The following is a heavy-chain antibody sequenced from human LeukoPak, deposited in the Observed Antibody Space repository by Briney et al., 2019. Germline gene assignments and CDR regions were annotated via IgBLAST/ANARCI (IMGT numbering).Heavy chain of an antibody. J-gene: IGHJ1*01. V-gene: IGHV3-30*04. CDR1: GFTFSSYT. Sequence: GGSLRLSCAASGFTFSSYTIHWVRQAPGKGLEWVAVISYDGSNKYFADSAKGRFTISRDNSKNTLYLQMNSLRAEDTAVYYCARDSGWYRGYFQHWGQGTLVTVSS. CDR2: ISYDGSNK. D-gene: IGHD6-19*01. CDR3: ARDSGWYRGYFQH.